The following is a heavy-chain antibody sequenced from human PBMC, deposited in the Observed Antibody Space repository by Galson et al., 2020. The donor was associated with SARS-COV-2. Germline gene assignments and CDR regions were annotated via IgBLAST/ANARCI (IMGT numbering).Heavy chain of an antibody. V-gene: IGHV1-46*01. J-gene: IGHJ6*02. Sequence: ASVKVSCKASGYTFISYYMHWVRQAPGQGLEWMGIINPSGGSTTYAQKFQGRLTMTRDTSTSTVYMELTSLRSEDTAVYYCAREMITMVRELINPYYYYGMDVWGQGTTVTVSS. CDR3: AREMITMVRELINPYYYYGMDV. D-gene: IGHD3-10*01. CDR1: GYTFISYY. CDR2: INPSGGST.